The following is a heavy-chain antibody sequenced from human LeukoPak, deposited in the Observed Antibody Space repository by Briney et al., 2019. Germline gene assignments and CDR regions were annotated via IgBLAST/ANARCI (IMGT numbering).Heavy chain of an antibody. J-gene: IGHJ6*03. CDR1: GYTFTGYY. V-gene: IGHV1-2*02. CDR2: INPNSGGT. D-gene: IGHD2-15*01. CDR3: ARVAVVAAANYYYYYMDV. Sequence: GASVKVSCKASGYTFTGYYMHWVRQAPGQGLEWMGWINPNSGGTNYAQKFQGRVTMTRDTSISTAYMELSRLRSDDTAVYYCARVAVVAAANYYYYYMDVWGKGTTVTVSS.